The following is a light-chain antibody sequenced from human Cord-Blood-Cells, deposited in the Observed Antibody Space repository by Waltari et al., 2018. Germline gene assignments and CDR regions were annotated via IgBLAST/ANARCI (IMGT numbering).Light chain of an antibody. CDR1: QSISSY. CDR3: QQSYSTPYT. CDR2: AAS. V-gene: IGKV1-39*01. J-gene: IGKJ2*01. Sequence: DIQMPQSPSSLSASVGGRVTITCRASQSISSYLNWYQQKPGKAPKLLIYAASSLQSGVPSRFSGSGSGTDFTLTISSLQPEDFATYYCQQSYSTPYTFGQGTKLEIK.